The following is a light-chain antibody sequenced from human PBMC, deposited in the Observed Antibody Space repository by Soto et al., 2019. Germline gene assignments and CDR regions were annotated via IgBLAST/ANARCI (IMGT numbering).Light chain of an antibody. V-gene: IGLV2-14*03. CDR3: SSYTTSNTRQIV. CDR1: SSDVGGYNY. Sequence: QCALTQPASVSGSPGQSITISCTGTSSDVGGYNYVSWYQHHPGKAPKLIIFDVSNRPSGVSNPFSGSKSGNTASLTISGLQPEDEADYYCSSYTTSNTRQIVFGTGTEVTVL. J-gene: IGLJ1*01. CDR2: DVS.